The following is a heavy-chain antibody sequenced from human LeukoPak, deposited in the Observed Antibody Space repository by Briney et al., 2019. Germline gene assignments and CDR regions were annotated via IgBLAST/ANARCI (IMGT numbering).Heavy chain of an antibody. D-gene: IGHD4-11*01. CDR3: ARRYSNYFFDY. J-gene: IGHJ4*02. Sequence: SETLSLTCAVSDYSITSGYYWAWIRQPPGKGLEWIGNIYHSGSTYYNASLKSRVTISVDTSKNQFSLKLSFVTAADTAVYYCARRYSNYFFDYWGQGTLVTVSS. V-gene: IGHV4-38-2*01. CDR2: IYHSGST. CDR1: DYSITSGYY.